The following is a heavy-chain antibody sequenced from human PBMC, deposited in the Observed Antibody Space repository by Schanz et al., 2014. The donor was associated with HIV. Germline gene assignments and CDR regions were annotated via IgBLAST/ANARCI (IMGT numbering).Heavy chain of an antibody. CDR2: INPYDGST. D-gene: IGHD3-9*01. Sequence: QVRLVQSGAEVKKPGSSVKVSCKASGGTFSSFGISWVRQARGQGLEWMGLINPYDGSTSNAQKFQGRVTMTRDTSTSPVYMELYSLTSEDTAVYYCARGVDILTAFDYWDQGTLVVVSS. J-gene: IGHJ4*02. CDR1: GGTFSSFG. CDR3: ARGVDILTAFDY. V-gene: IGHV1-46*01.